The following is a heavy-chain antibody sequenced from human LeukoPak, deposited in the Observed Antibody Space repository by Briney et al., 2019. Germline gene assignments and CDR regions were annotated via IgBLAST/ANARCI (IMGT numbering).Heavy chain of an antibody. Sequence: GGSLRLSCAASGFTFSNYGMHWVRQAPGKGLEWVAFIRYDGSNKYYVDSVKGRFTISRDNSKNTLYLQMNSLRAEDTAVYYCAKPLGVAVAADDAFDIWGQGTMVTVSS. CDR2: IRYDGSNK. J-gene: IGHJ3*02. CDR3: AKPLGVAVAADDAFDI. CDR1: GFTFSNYG. D-gene: IGHD6-19*01. V-gene: IGHV3-30*02.